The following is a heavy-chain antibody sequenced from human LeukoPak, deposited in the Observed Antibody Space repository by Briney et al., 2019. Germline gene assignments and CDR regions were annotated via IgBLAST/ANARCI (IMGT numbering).Heavy chain of an antibody. CDR1: GFTFSSYS. CDR3: ARDDTGPGIAVAGVDY. V-gene: IGHV3-21*01. J-gene: IGHJ4*02. D-gene: IGHD6-19*01. Sequence: GGSLRLSCEASGFTFSSYSMNWVRQAPGKGLEWVSCISSSSSYIYYAESVKGRFTISRDNSKNSVYLQMNSLRDEDTAVYYCARDDTGPGIAVAGVDYWGQGTLVTVSS. CDR2: ISSSSSYI.